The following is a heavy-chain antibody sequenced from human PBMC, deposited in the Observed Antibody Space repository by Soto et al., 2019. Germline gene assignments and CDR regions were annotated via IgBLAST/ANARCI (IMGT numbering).Heavy chain of an antibody. D-gene: IGHD1-26*01. V-gene: IGHV1-69*01. Sequence: QVQLVQSGAEVKQPGSSVKVSCEASGGTFISYPINWVRQAPGQGLEWMGGIIPFFGTSNYAQKFQGIVTITVDDSTSTASMELLSLRSEDTAVYYCARVGHITTNGMAVLGQGTTVTVS. J-gene: IGHJ6*02. CDR3: ARVGHITTNGMAV. CDR1: GGTFISYP. CDR2: IIPFFGTS.